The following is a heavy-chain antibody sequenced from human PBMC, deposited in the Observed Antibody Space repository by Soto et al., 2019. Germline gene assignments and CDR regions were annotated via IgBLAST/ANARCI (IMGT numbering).Heavy chain of an antibody. Sequence: GGSLRLSXAASGFTFSSYWMSWVRQAPGKGLEWVANIKQDGSEKYYVDSVKGRFTISRDNAKNSLYLQMNSLRAEDTAVYYCARDVWVVVPAAIPGSADYYYGMDVWGQGTTVTVSS. CDR2: IKQDGSEK. CDR3: ARDVWVVVPAAIPGSADYYYGMDV. V-gene: IGHV3-7*03. CDR1: GFTFSSYW. D-gene: IGHD2-2*01. J-gene: IGHJ6*02.